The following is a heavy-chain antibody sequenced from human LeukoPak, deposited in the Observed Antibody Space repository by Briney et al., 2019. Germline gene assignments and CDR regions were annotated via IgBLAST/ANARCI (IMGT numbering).Heavy chain of an antibody. CDR1: GYTFTSYG. D-gene: IGHD2-2*01. J-gene: IGHJ5*02. CDR2: ISAYNGNT. CDR3: ARVTGYCSSTSCYEGWFDP. Sequence: GSVKVSRKPSGYTFTSYGISWVRQAPGQGLEWRGWISAYNGNTNYAQKLQGRVTMTTDTSTSTAYMELRSLRSDDTAVYYCARVTGYCSSTSCYEGWFDPWGQGTLVTVSS. V-gene: IGHV1-18*01.